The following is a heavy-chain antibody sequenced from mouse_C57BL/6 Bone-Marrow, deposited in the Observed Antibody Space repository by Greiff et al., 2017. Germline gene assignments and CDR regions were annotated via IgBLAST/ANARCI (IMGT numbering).Heavy chain of an antibody. V-gene: IGHV14-4*01. CDR3: TTEGYGSSYEAMDY. J-gene: IGHJ4*01. Sequence: EVQLQPSGAELVRPGASVKLSCTASGFHIKDDYMHWVKQRPEQGLEWIGWIDPENGDTAYASKFQGKATITADTSSNTAYLQLSSLTSENTAVYYCTTEGYGSSYEAMDYWGQGTSVTVSS. CDR1: GFHIKDDY. CDR2: IDPENGDT. D-gene: IGHD1-1*01.